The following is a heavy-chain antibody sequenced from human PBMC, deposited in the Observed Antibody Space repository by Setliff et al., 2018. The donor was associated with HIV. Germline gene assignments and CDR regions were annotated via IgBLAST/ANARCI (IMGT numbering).Heavy chain of an antibody. V-gene: IGHV1-3*01. Sequence: ASVMVSCKASGYTFTSYAIHWVRQAPGQRLEWMGWINAGNGNTKYSQKFRGRVTSTRDTSAGTVYMELSSLRSEDTAVYYCARDLADDSSGGGFGYFDYWGQGTLVTVSS. CDR1: GYTFTSYA. CDR2: INAGNGNT. J-gene: IGHJ4*02. CDR3: ARDLADDSSGGGFGYFDY. D-gene: IGHD3-22*01.